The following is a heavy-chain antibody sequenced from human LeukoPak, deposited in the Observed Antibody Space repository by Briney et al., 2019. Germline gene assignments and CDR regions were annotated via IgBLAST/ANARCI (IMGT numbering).Heavy chain of an antibody. J-gene: IGHJ6*02. V-gene: IGHV3-7*03. CDR1: GFTFSTYW. CDR3: ARDTIFGVVISEENYYGMDV. Sequence: GGSLRLSCAASGFTFSTYWMHWVRQAQGKGLEWVANIKQDGSEKYYVDSVKGRFTIFRDNAKNSLYLQMNSLRAEDTAVYYCARDTIFGVVISEENYYGMDVWGQGTTVTVSS. D-gene: IGHD3-3*01. CDR2: IKQDGSEK.